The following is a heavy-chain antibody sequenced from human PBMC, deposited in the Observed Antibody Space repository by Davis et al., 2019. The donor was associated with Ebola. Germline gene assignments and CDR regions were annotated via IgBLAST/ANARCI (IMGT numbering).Heavy chain of an antibody. V-gene: IGHV1-3*01. J-gene: IGHJ4*02. Sequence: AASVKVSCKASGYIFTSYAMHWVRQAPGQRLEWMGWINAGNGNTKYSQKFQGRVTMARDTLTGTVYMELTNLREDDSALYYCARKDCFGDCHLFAEWGQGTLVSVSS. CDR2: INAGNGNT. CDR1: GYIFTSYA. D-gene: IGHD2-21*01. CDR3: ARKDCFGDCHLFAE.